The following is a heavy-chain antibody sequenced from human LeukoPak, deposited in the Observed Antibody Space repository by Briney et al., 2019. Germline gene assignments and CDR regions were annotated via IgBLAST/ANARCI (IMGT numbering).Heavy chain of an antibody. D-gene: IGHD3-22*01. CDR2: ISGSGGST. J-gene: IGHJ4*02. CDR1: GFTFSSYA. CDR3: AKSPYDSSGYYEGPFFDY. Sequence: GGSLRLSCAASGFTFSSYAMSWVRQAPGKGLEWVSAISGSGGSTYYADSVKGRFTISRDNSKNTLYLQMNSLRAEDTAVYYCAKSPYDSSGYYEGPFFDYWGQGTLVTVSS. V-gene: IGHV3-23*01.